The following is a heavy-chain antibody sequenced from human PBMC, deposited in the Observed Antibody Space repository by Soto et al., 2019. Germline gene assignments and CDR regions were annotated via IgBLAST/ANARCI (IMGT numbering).Heavy chain of an antibody. J-gene: IGHJ3*02. D-gene: IGHD5-12*01. Sequence: PSETLSLTCTVSGGSISSYYWSWIRQPPGKGLEWIGYIYYSGSTNYNPSLKSRVTISVDTSKNQFSLKLSSVTAADTAVYYCARDSPDGYTKGVDAFDIWGQGTMVTVSS. V-gene: IGHV4-59*01. CDR1: GGSISSYY. CDR3: ARDSPDGYTKGVDAFDI. CDR2: IYYSGST.